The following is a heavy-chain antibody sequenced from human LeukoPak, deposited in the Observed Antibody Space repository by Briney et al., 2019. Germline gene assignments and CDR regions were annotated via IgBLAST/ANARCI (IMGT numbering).Heavy chain of an antibody. CDR3: AREEGYTYASSGRGDFEF. CDR2: INPSSGST. V-gene: IGHV1-46*01. J-gene: IGHJ4*02. D-gene: IGHD2-2*02. Sequence: ASVKVSFKASGYTFTSYYMHWVRQAPGQGLEWMGIINPSSGSTSYAQNFQGRVTMTRDTSSSTVNMELSSLRSEDSAVYYCAREEGYTYASSGRGDFEFWGQGTLVIVSS. CDR1: GYTFTSYY.